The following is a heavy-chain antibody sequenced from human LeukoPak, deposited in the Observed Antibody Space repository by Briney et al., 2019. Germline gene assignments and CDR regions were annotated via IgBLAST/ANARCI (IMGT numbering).Heavy chain of an antibody. CDR1: GYTFPSYG. CDR2: ISAYNGNT. D-gene: IGHD6-13*01. CDR3: ARARIAAASYYYYGMDV. V-gene: IGHV1-18*01. Sequence: GASVKVSCKASGYTFPSYGISWVRQAPGQGLERMGWISAYNGNTNYAQKLQGRVTMTTDTSTSTAYMELRSLRSDDTAVYYCARARIAAASYYYYGMDVWGQGTTVTVSS. J-gene: IGHJ6*02.